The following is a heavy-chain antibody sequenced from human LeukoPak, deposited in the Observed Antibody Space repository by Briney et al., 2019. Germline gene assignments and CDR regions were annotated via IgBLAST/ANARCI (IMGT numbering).Heavy chain of an antibody. D-gene: IGHD1-1*01. Sequence: SETLSLTCTVSGYSISSGYYWSFIRQPPGKGLEWIGGIYHSGHTFYNPSLKSRVTISVDTSKNQFSLKLSSVTAADTAVYYCARVLQYYYNYMDVWGKGTTVTISS. J-gene: IGHJ6*03. CDR3: ARVLQYYYNYMDV. CDR2: IYHSGHT. V-gene: IGHV4-38-2*02. CDR1: GYSISSGYY.